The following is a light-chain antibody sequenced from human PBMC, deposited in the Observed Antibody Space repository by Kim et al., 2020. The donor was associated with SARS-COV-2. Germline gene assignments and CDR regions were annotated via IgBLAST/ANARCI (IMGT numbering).Light chain of an antibody. V-gene: IGKV1-39*01. CDR3: QQSYITPFT. CDR1: QSISSH. CDR2: AAS. Sequence: DIQMTQSPSYLSASVGDRVTITWRTTQSISSHLNWYQQKPGRAPKLLISAASTLQGGVPARFSGSGSETDFTLTISSLQPEDFATYFCQQSYITPFTFGPGTKVDIK. J-gene: IGKJ3*01.